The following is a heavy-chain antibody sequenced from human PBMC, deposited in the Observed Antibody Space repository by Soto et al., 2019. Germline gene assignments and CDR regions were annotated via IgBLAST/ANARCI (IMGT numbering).Heavy chain of an antibody. Sequence: SVKVSCKASGDTFSSYAISWVRQAPGQGLEWMGGIIPIFGTANYAQKFQGRVTITADESPSTAYMELSSLRSEDTAVYYCARAPPIVAYKGRPGNYFDYWGQGTLVTVSS. CDR1: GDTFSSYA. CDR3: ARAPPIVAYKGRPGNYFDY. D-gene: IGHD5-12*01. CDR2: IIPIFGTA. J-gene: IGHJ4*02. V-gene: IGHV1-69*13.